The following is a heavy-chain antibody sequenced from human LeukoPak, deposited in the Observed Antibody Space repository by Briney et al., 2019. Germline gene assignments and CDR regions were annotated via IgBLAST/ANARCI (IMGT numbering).Heavy chain of an antibody. D-gene: IGHD7-27*01. Sequence: SETVSLTCTVSGGSISSYYWSWIRQPAGKGLEWIGRIYTSGSTNYNPSLKSRVTMSVDTSKNQFSLKLRSVTAADAAVYYCARGYNWGSPTRNFYYLDVWGKGTTVTVSS. CDR1: GGSISSYY. V-gene: IGHV4-4*07. J-gene: IGHJ6*03. CDR3: ARGYNWGSPTRNFYYLDV. CDR2: IYTSGST.